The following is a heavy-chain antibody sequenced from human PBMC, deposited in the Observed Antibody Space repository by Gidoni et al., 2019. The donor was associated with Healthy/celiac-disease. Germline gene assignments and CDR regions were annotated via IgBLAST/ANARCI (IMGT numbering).Heavy chain of an antibody. CDR3: ATRPRGIAARTPDDY. CDR1: GFPFSSDA. CDR2: MSGSGGST. Sequence: EVQLLESGGGLVQPGGSLRLSCAASGFPFSSDAMSWVRQATGKGLEWVSAMSGSGGSTYYADSVKGRFTISRDNSKNTLYLQMNSLRAEDTAVYYCATRPRGIAARTPDDYWGQGTLVTVSS. D-gene: IGHD6-6*01. V-gene: IGHV3-23*01. J-gene: IGHJ4*02.